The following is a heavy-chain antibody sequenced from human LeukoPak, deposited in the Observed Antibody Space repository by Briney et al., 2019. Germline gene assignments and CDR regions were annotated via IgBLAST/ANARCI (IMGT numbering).Heavy chain of an antibody. CDR2: VSGSSGST. D-gene: IGHD4-17*01. V-gene: IGHV3-23*01. CDR1: GFTFSSYA. Sequence: GGSLRLSCAAPGFTFSSYAMSWVRQAPGKRLEWGSAVSGSSGSTYYADSVKGRLTISRDNSKNTLYLQMNSLRAEDTAVYYCAKSINNYGDINYFDYWGLGTLVTVSS. CDR3: AKSINNYGDINYFDY. J-gene: IGHJ4*02.